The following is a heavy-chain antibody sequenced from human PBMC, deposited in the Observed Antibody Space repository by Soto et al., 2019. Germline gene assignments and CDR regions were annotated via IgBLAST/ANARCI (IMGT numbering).Heavy chain of an antibody. V-gene: IGHV4-39*01. CDR2: AYYSGST. J-gene: IGHJ4*02. Sequence: PSETLSLTCTVSGGSVSSSSYYWGWVRQPPGKGLEWIGSAYYSGSTYYNPSLESRVTISVDKSKNQFSLKLMSLSAADTAVYYCARIRGLGEVSPYFDHWGQGARVTVSS. CDR3: ARIRGLGEVSPYFDH. CDR1: GGSVSSSSYY. D-gene: IGHD3-16*01.